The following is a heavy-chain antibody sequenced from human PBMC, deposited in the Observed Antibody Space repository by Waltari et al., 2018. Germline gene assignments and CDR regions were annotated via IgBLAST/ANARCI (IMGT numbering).Heavy chain of an antibody. CDR2: IYTNGRT. V-gene: IGHV4-61*02. D-gene: IGHD3-9*01. CDR1: GVSISSGRFY. CDR3: ARMTGSGLFDY. Sequence: QVQLQGSGPGLVKPSQTLFLTCTVSGVSISSGRFYWGWIRQTAGKGLGWIGHIYTNGRTDYNPSLRSRVTISVDTSKSEFSLKLSSVTAADTALYFCARMTGSGLFDYWGQETLVTVSS. J-gene: IGHJ4*02.